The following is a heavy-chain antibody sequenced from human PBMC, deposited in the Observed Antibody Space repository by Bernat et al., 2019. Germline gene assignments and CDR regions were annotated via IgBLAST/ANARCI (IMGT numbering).Heavy chain of an antibody. CDR3: ARLDVDTTDAFDI. J-gene: IGHJ3*02. CDR1: GFTVSSNY. Sequence: EVQLVETGGGLIQPGGSLRLSCAASGFTVSSNYMSWVRQAPGKGLEWVSVIYSGGSTYYADSVKGRFTIYRDNSKNTLYLQMNSLRAEDTAVYYCARLDVDTTDAFDIWGQGTMVTVSS. D-gene: IGHD5-18*01. CDR2: IYSGGST. V-gene: IGHV3-53*02.